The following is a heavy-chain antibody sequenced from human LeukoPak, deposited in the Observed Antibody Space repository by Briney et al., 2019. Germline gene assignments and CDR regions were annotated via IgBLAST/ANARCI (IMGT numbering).Heavy chain of an antibody. CDR2: IYTSGST. J-gene: IGHJ4*02. V-gene: IGHV4-4*07. CDR1: GNSISIYY. D-gene: IGHD4-17*01. Sequence: PSETLSLTCTVSGNSISIYYWGWIRQPAGKGLEWIGHIYTSGSTNYNPSLKSRVTMSVDTSKNQFSLKLSSVTAADTAVYYCARGPTTVTRAFDYWGQGTLVTVSS. CDR3: ARGPTTVTRAFDY.